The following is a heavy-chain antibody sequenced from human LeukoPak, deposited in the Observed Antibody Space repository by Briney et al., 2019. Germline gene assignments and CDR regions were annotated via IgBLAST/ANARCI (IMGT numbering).Heavy chain of an antibody. J-gene: IGHJ4*02. D-gene: IGHD3-22*01. CDR2: ISSSSTI. Sequence: GGSLRLSCAASGFTLSSYSMNWVRQAPGKGLEWVSYISSSSTIYYADSVKGRFTISRDNAKNSLYLQMNSLRAEDTAVYYCARDYLGYYYDSSGPDNFDYWGQGTLVTVSS. CDR1: GFTLSSYS. CDR3: ARDYLGYYYDSSGPDNFDY. V-gene: IGHV3-48*04.